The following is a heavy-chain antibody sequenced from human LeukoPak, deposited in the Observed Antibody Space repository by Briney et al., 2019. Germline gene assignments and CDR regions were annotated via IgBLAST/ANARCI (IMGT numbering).Heavy chain of an antibody. Sequence: GGSLRLSCAASGFTFSSYAMIWVRQAPGKGLEWVSAISGSGGSTYYADSVKGRFTISRNNSTNPLYMQINSLRAEETAVYYCAKGSLEYYDYVWGSYARFDYWGHGTLVTVSS. CDR2: ISGSGGST. CDR3: AKGSLEYYDYVWGSYARFDY. D-gene: IGHD3-16*01. CDR1: GFTFSSYA. J-gene: IGHJ4*03. V-gene: IGHV3-23*01.